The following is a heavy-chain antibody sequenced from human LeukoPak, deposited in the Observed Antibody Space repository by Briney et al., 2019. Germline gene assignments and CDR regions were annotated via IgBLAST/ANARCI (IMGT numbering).Heavy chain of an antibody. J-gene: IGHJ5*02. CDR3: ARGGDYVGVAARIDL. CDR2: ITTRANII. Sequence: GGSLRLSCVASGFNFSDYYMSWIRQTPGKGLEWISYITTRANIIYHVDAVKGRFTVSADTAKNSLYLQMNNLRAEDTALYFCARGGDYVGVAARIDLWGQGTLVTVSS. CDR1: GFNFSDYY. D-gene: IGHD4-23*01. V-gene: IGHV3-11*01.